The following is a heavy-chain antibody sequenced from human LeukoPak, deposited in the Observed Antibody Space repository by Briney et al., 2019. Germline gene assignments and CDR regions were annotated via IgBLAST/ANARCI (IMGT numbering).Heavy chain of an antibody. V-gene: IGHV4-38-2*02. J-gene: IGHJ4*02. CDR3: ARLRYSSGWYSS. Sequence: SETLSLTCTVSGYSISSGYYWGWIRQPPGKGLEWIGSIYYSGSTYYNPSLKSRVTISVDTSKNQFSLKLSSVTAADTAVYYCARLRYSSGWYSSWGQGTLVTVSS. CDR2: IYYSGST. CDR1: GYSISSGYY. D-gene: IGHD6-19*01.